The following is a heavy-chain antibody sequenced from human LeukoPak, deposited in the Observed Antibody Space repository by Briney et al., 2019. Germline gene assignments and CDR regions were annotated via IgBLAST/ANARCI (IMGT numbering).Heavy chain of an antibody. CDR1: GFTVSSNY. V-gene: IGHV3-23*01. D-gene: IGHD3-10*01. CDR3: ARKSASGNYPLDY. Sequence: GGSLRLSCAASGFTVSSNYMTWVRQAPGKGLEWVSVMSADSATTFYADSVKGRFTISRDNAKNTVFLQMSSLRAEDTALYYCARKSASGNYPLDYWGQGTLVTVSS. CDR2: MSADSATT. J-gene: IGHJ4*02.